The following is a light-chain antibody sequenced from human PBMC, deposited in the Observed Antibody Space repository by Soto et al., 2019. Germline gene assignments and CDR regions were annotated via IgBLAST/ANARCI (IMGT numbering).Light chain of an antibody. Sequence: EVELTQSPGTLSLSPGERATLSCRASQSVSSSHLAWYQQKRGQAPRLLIYDTSTMDTGIPDRFSGSGSGTDFTLTSSRLEPEDFAVYHCQQYGASPWTFDQGTKVEVK. J-gene: IGKJ1*01. CDR3: QQYGASPWT. CDR2: DTS. CDR1: QSVSSSH. V-gene: IGKV3-20*01.